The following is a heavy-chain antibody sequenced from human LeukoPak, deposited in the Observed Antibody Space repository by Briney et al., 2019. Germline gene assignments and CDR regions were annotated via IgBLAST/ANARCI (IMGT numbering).Heavy chain of an antibody. V-gene: IGHV4-39*01. Sequence: SETLSLTCTVSGGSISSSSYYWGWIRQPPGKGLEWIGSINHSGSTYYNPSLKSRVTISVDTSKNQFSLKLSSVTAADTAVYYCASDIAHSSGWGYFDYWGQGTLVTVSS. CDR3: ASDIAHSSGWGYFDY. CDR1: GGSISSSSYY. D-gene: IGHD6-19*01. J-gene: IGHJ4*02. CDR2: INHSGST.